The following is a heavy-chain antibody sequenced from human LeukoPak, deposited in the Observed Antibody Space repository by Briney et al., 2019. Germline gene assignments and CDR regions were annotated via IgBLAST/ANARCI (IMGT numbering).Heavy chain of an antibody. CDR1: GGTFSSYA. D-gene: IGHD6-13*01. J-gene: IGHJ4*02. V-gene: IGHV1-69*01. CDR3: ASPLLLYSSSWYGEFDY. CDR2: IIPIFGTA. Sequence: SVKVSCKASGGTFSSYAISWVRQAPGQGLEWMGGIIPIFGTANYAQKFQGRVTITAGESTSTAYMELSSLRSEDTAVYYCASPLLLYSSSWYGEFDYWGQGTLVTVSS.